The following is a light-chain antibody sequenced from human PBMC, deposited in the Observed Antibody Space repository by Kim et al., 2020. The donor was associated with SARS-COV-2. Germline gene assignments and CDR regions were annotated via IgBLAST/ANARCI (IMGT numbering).Light chain of an antibody. CDR3: QQVNSYPLT. V-gene: IGKV1-9*01. J-gene: IGKJ4*01. Sequence: ASVGARVTITCRASQDISTYLAWYQQYPGKAPKLLIYTASTMYTGVPSRFGGSGSGTEFTLTISSLQPEDFATYYCQQVNSYPLTFGGGTKVDIK. CDR2: TAS. CDR1: QDISTY.